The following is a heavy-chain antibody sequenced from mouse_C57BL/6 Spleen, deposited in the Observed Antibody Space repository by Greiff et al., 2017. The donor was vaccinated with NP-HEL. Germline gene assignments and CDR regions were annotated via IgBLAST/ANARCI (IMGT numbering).Heavy chain of an antibody. J-gene: IGHJ4*01. Sequence: LVESDAELVKPGASVKISCKVSGYTFTDHTIHWMKQRPEQGLEWIGYIYPRDGSTKYNEKFKGKATLTADKSSSTAYMQLNSLTSEDSAVYFCASPSNYYGSSYFYAMDYWGQGTSVTVSS. CDR2: IYPRDGST. V-gene: IGHV1-78*01. D-gene: IGHD1-1*01. CDR1: GYTFTDHT. CDR3: ASPSNYYGSSYFYAMDY.